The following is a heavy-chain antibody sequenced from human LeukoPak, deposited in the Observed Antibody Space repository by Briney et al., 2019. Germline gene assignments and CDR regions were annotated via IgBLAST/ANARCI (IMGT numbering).Heavy chain of an antibody. D-gene: IGHD3-22*01. V-gene: IGHV3-9*01. Sequence: PGGSLRLSCAASGFTFDDYAMHWVRQAPGKGLEWVSGINWNSGSIGYADSVKGRFTISRDNAKNSLYLQMNSLRAEDTALYYCAKDKGYDSRAYGLHWGQGTLVTVSS. J-gene: IGHJ4*02. CDR1: GFTFDDYA. CDR3: AKDKGYDSRAYGLH. CDR2: INWNSGSI.